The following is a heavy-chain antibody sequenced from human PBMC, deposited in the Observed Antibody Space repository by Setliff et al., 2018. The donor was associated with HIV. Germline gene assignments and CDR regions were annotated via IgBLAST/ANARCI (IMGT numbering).Heavy chain of an antibody. Sequence: SVKVSCKASGDIFSFYALSWVRQAPGQGLEWMGKIIPKSDTTTYAQKFQGRVTITADKSTSTAYMELSSLSAADTAIYYCARVPYPADYYMDVWGKGTTVTVSS. CDR2: IIPKSDTT. D-gene: IGHD6-19*01. CDR1: GDIFSFYA. V-gene: IGHV1-69*06. J-gene: IGHJ6*03. CDR3: ARVPYPADYYMDV.